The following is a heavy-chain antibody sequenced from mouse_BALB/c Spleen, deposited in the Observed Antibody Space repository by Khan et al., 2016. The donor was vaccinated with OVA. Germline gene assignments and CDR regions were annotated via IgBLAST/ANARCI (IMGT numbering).Heavy chain of an antibody. CDR1: GYIFTNYV. J-gene: IGHJ2*01. Sequence: EVQLQESGPELGKPGASVKMSCKPSGYIFTNYVLHWVKQKPGQGLEWIGYINPYNGGTKYNEKFKGKATLASDKSSITAYLELSSLTSEDSAVYDCARGSWQSYYFDYWGQGTTLTLSS. CDR3: ARGSWQSYYFDY. CDR2: INPYNGGT. D-gene: IGHD6-1*01. V-gene: IGHV1S136*01.